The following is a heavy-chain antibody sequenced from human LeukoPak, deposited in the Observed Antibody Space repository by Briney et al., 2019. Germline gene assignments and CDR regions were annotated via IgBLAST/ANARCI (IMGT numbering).Heavy chain of an antibody. CDR3: ATGRGAVDY. Sequence: SETLSLTCTVSGGSISSSSYYWGWIRQPPGKGLEWIGEINHSGSTNYNPSLKSRVTISVDTSKNQFSLKLSSVTAADTAVYYCATGRGAVDYWGQGTLVTVSS. CDR2: INHSGST. CDR1: GGSISSSSYY. V-gene: IGHV4-39*07. J-gene: IGHJ4*02. D-gene: IGHD3-10*01.